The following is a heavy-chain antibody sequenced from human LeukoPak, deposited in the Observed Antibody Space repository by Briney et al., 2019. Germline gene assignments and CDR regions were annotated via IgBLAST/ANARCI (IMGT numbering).Heavy chain of an antibody. D-gene: IGHD1-1*01. J-gene: IGHJ6*03. Sequence: PGGSLRLSCVGSGFSFSAYAMSWVRQAPGKGLEWVSGISGSGTTTYYGDSVKGRCTISRDNSKNTVYLQMNNLRAEDTAVYYCARDRATGTAEIWDMDVWGKGTTVTVSS. CDR3: ARDRATGTAEIWDMDV. CDR1: GFSFSAYA. CDR2: ISGSGTTT. V-gene: IGHV3-23*01.